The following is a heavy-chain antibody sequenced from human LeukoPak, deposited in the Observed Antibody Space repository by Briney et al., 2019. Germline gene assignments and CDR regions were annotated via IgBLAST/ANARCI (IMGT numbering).Heavy chain of an antibody. CDR3: AKLTVKQIYYFDY. Sequence: GGSLRLSRAGSGFSFSSYDMNWVRQAPGKGLEWVSAISGSGGSTYYADSVKGRFTISRDNSKNTLYLQMNSLRAEDTAVYYCAKLTVKQIYYFDYWGQGTLVTVSS. CDR2: ISGSGGST. D-gene: IGHD1/OR15-1a*01. V-gene: IGHV3-23*01. CDR1: GFSFSSYD. J-gene: IGHJ4*02.